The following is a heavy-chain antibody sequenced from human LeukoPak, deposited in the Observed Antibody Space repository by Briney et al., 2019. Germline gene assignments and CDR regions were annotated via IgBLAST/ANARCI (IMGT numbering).Heavy chain of an antibody. D-gene: IGHD3-16*01. CDR2: INHSGST. CDR3: ARGRWVYGYVWGSYPDYFDY. V-gene: IGHV4-34*01. CDR1: GGSFSGYY. Sequence: SETLSLTCAVYGGSFSGYYWSWIRQPPGKGLEWIGEINHSGSTNYNPSLKSRVTISVDTSKNQFSLKLSSVTAADTAVYYCARGRWVYGYVWGSYPDYFDYWGQGTLVTVSS. J-gene: IGHJ4*02.